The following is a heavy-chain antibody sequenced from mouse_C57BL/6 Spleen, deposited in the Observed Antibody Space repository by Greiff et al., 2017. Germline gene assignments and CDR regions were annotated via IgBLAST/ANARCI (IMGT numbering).Heavy chain of an antibody. D-gene: IGHD2-1*01. V-gene: IGHV1-69*01. J-gene: IGHJ4*01. Sequence: QVQLQQPGAELVMPGASVKLSCKASGYTFTSYWMHWVKQRPGQGLEWIGEIDPSDSYTNYNQKFKGKSTLTVAKSSSTAYMQLSSLTSADSAVXYRTRMGGKAMDYWGQGTSVTVSS. CDR2: IDPSDSYT. CDR1: GYTFTSYW. CDR3: TRMGGKAMDY.